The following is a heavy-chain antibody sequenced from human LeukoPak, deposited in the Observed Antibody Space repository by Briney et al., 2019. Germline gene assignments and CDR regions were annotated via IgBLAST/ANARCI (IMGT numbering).Heavy chain of an antibody. CDR3: ARGLYYMDV. V-gene: IGHV3-48*01. Sequence: GGSLRLSCAASGFTFSTHTMAWVRQAPGKGLEWLSYISGSTNVIYYADSVKGRFTISRDNAKDSLYLHMNSLKAEDTAVYYCARGLYYMDVGGKGTTVTVSS. CDR1: GFTFSTHT. J-gene: IGHJ6*03. CDR2: ISGSTNVI.